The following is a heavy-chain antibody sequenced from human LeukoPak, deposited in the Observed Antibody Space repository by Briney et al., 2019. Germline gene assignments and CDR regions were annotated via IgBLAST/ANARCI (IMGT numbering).Heavy chain of an antibody. V-gene: IGHV3-30*18. D-gene: IGHD3-3*01. CDR1: GFTFSTYG. J-gene: IGHJ6*02. Sequence: GRSLRLSCPASGFTFSTYGMHWVRQAPGKGLEWVAVISYDGSNKYYADSVKGRFTISRDSSKNTLYLQMNNLRGDDTAVYYCAKAADDFWSGNSGGLYYYYGMDVWGQGTTVTVSS. CDR2: ISYDGSNK. CDR3: AKAADDFWSGNSGGLYYYYGMDV.